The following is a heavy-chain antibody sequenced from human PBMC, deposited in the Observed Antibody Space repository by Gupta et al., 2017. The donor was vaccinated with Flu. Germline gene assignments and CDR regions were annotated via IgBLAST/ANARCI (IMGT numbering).Heavy chain of an antibody. CDR3: ARARNDGVWY. Sequence: WSWIRQPAGKGLEWIGRIYTSGSTNYNPSLKSRVTMSVDTSKNQFSLKLSSVTAADTAVYYCARARNDGVWYWGQGTLVTVSS. CDR2: IYTSGST. V-gene: IGHV4-4*07. J-gene: IGHJ4*02. D-gene: IGHD1-1*01.